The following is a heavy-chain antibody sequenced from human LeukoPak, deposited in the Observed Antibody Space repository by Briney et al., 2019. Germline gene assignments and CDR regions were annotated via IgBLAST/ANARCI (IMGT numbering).Heavy chain of an antibody. CDR1: GYTFTSYG. CDR2: ISTYNGNT. V-gene: IGHV1-18*01. CDR3: ARDLRDYYDSSGYLLYAFDI. D-gene: IGHD3-22*01. Sequence: ASVKVSCKASGYTFTSYGISWVRQAPGQGLEWMGWISTYNGNTNYAQKLQGRVTMTTDTSTSTAYMELRSLRSDDTAVYYCARDLRDYYDSSGYLLYAFDIWGQGTMVTVSS. J-gene: IGHJ3*02.